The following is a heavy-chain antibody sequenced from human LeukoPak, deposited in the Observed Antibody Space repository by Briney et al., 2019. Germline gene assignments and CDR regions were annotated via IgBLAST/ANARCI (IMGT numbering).Heavy chain of an antibody. J-gene: IGHJ4*02. CDR3: ARLTLGYCSSTSCPRPNDY. D-gene: IGHD2-2*01. V-gene: IGHV1-46*01. CDR2: INPSGGST. CDR1: GYTFTSYY. Sequence: ASVKVSCKASGYTFTSYYMHWVRQAPGQGLEWMGIINPSGGSTSYAQKFQGRVTITADESTSTAYMELRSLRSDDTAVYYCARLTLGYCSSTSCPRPNDYWGQGTLVTVSS.